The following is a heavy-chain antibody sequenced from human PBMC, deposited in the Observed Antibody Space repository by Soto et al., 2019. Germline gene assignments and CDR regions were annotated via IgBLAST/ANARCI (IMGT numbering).Heavy chain of an antibody. J-gene: IGHJ6*03. CDR2: ISSSGSTI. CDR3: ARGREGGSYLTYYYYYYYMDV. V-gene: IGHV3-11*01. D-gene: IGHD2-15*01. CDR1: GFTFRDYY. Sequence: PGGSLRLSCAASGFTFRDYYMSWIRQAPGKGLEWVSNISSSGSTIYYADSVKGRFTISRDNAKNSLYLQMNSLRAEDTAVYYCARGREGGSYLTYYYYYYYMDVWGKGTTVTVSS.